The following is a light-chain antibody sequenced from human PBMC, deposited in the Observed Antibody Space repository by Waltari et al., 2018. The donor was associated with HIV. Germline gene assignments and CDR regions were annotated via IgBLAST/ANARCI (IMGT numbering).Light chain of an antibody. CDR1: QNVFYSSNNKNN. CDR3: QQTYTIPPT. J-gene: IGKJ4*01. CDR2: WAS. Sequence: DIVMTQSPDSLAASLGERATIKCKSSQNVFYSSNNKNNLSWYQQKPGQPPKLIIYWASSRQSGVPDRFSGSGSGTDFTLTISSLQAEDVAVYFCQQTYTIPPTFGGGTKVEIK. V-gene: IGKV4-1*01.